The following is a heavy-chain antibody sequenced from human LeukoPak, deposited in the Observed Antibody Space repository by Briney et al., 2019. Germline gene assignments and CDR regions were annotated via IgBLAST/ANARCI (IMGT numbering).Heavy chain of an antibody. CDR2: INHSGST. V-gene: IGHV4-34*01. CDR3: ARTVQYCSGGSCYSWYLLADNWFDP. J-gene: IGHJ5*02. D-gene: IGHD2-15*01. Sequence: PSETLSLTCAVSGGSFSGYYWSWIRQPPGKGLEWIGEINHSGSTNYNSSLKSRVTISVDTSKNQFSLKLSSVTAADTAVYYCARTVQYCSGGSCYSWYLLADNWFDPWGQGTLVTVSS. CDR1: GGSFSGYY.